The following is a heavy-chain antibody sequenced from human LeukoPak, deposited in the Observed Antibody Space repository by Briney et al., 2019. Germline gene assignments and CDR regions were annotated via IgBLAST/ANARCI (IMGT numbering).Heavy chain of an antibody. CDR3: ARDLWYYYGSGSYYIPSNMDV. V-gene: IGHV1-69*05. D-gene: IGHD3-10*01. CDR2: IIPIFGTA. Sequence: SVKVSCKXSGGTFSSYAISWVRQAPGQGLEWMGRIIPIFGTANYAQKFQGRVTITTDESTSTAYMELSSLRSEDTAVYYCARDLWYYYGSGSYYIPSNMDVWGKGTTVTVSS. J-gene: IGHJ6*03. CDR1: GGTFSSYA.